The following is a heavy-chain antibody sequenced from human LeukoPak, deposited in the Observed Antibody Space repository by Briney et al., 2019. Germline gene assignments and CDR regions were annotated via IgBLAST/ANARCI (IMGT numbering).Heavy chain of an antibody. CDR3: AKSYYYDSSGYYDY. CDR1: GFTFSSYA. CDR2: ISGSGGST. J-gene: IGHJ4*02. V-gene: IGHV3-23*01. D-gene: IGHD3-22*01. Sequence: GGSLRLSCAASGFTFSSYAMSWVRQAPGKGLEWVSAISGSGGSTYYADSVKGRFTISRDNSKNTLYLQMNSLRAEDTAVYYCAKSYYYDSSGYYDYWGQGTLVTASS.